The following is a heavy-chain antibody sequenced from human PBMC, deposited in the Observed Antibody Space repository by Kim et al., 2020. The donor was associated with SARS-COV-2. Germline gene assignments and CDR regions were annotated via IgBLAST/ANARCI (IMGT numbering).Heavy chain of an antibody. CDR3: AREEFYYDSSGYYGG. Sequence: DSVKGRFTISRDNSKNTLYLQMNSLRAEDTAVYYCAREEFYYDSSGYYGGWGQGTLVTVSS. J-gene: IGHJ4*02. V-gene: IGHV3-30*01. D-gene: IGHD3-22*01.